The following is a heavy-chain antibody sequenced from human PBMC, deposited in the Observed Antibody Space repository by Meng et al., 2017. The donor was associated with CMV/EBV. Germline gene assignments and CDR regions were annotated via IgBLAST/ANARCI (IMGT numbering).Heavy chain of an antibody. J-gene: IGHJ4*02. CDR2: IKQDGSEK. CDR3: ARTKQLVRFDY. Sequence: GESLKISCAASGFTFSSYWMSWVRQAPGKGLEWVASIKQDGSEKYYVDSVKGRFTISRDNAKNSLYLQMNSLRAEDTAVYYCARTKQLVRFDYWGQGTLVTVSS. D-gene: IGHD6-13*01. CDR1: GFTFSSYW. V-gene: IGHV3-7*01.